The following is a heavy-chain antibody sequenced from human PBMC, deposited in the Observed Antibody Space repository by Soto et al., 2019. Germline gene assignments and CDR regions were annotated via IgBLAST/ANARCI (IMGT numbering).Heavy chain of an antibody. D-gene: IGHD1-26*01. CDR3: ARRIVGATYTWEWYDY. Sequence: GESLKISCKGSGYSFTSYWIGWVRQMPGKGLEWMGIIYPGDSDTRYSPSFQGQVTISADKSISTAYLQWSSLKASDTAMYYCARRIVGATYTWEWYDYWGQGTLVTVSS. V-gene: IGHV5-51*01. CDR2: IYPGDSDT. CDR1: GYSFTSYW. J-gene: IGHJ4*02.